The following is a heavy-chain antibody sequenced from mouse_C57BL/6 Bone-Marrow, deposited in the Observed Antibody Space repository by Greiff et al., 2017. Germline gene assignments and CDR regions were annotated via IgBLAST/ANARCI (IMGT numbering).Heavy chain of an antibody. CDR2: IDPSDSYT. D-gene: IGHD2-2*01. V-gene: IGHV1-50*01. CDR3: ARWLTLKGDY. J-gene: IGHJ4*01. Sequence: QVQLQQPGAELVKPGASVKLSCKASGYTFTSYWMQWVKQRPGQGLEWIGEIDPSDSYTNYNQKFKGKATLTVDTSSSTAYMRLSSLTSEDSAVYYCARWLTLKGDYWGQGTSVTVSS. CDR1: GYTFTSYW.